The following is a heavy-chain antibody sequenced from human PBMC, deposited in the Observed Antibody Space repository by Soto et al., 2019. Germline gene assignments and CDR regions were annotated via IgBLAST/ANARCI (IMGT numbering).Heavy chain of an antibody. V-gene: IGHV1-18*01. J-gene: IGHJ6*02. D-gene: IGHD6-6*01. CDR3: ARDRPTSSIRARDYYYAMDV. CDR2: ISSYSGNT. CDR1: GYTFITYG. Sequence: ASVKVSCKASGYTFITYGISWVRQAPGQGLELMGWISSYSGNTNYAQKLQGRVTMTTDTSTTTAYMELRSLRSDDTAVYYCARDRPTSSIRARDYYYAMDVWDQGTTVTVSS.